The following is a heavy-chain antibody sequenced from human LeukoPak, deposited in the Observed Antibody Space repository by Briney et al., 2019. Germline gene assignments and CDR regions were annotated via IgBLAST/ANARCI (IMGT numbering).Heavy chain of an antibody. J-gene: IGHJ4*02. CDR3: ARENSGSYYVDY. CDR2: ISSNGGST. Sequence: GGSLRLSCAASGFTFSSYAMHWVRQAPGKGLEYVSAISSNGGSTYYANSVKGRFTISRDNSKNTLYLQMGSLRAEDMAVYYCARENSGSYYVDYWGQGTLVTVSS. D-gene: IGHD1-26*01. V-gene: IGHV3-64*01. CDR1: GFTFSSYA.